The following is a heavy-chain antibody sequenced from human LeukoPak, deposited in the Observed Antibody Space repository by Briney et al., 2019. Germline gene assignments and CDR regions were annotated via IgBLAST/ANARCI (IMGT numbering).Heavy chain of an antibody. CDR1: GFTFSDYY. CDR2: ISSSGSTI. J-gene: IGHJ3*02. CDR3: ARELRYFDRSDAFDI. D-gene: IGHD3-9*01. Sequence: GGSLRLSCAASGFTFSDYYMSWIRQAPGKGLEWVSYISSSGSTIYYADSVKGRFTISRDNAKNSLYLQMNSLGAEDTAVYYCARELRYFDRSDAFDIWGQGTMVTVSS. V-gene: IGHV3-11*01.